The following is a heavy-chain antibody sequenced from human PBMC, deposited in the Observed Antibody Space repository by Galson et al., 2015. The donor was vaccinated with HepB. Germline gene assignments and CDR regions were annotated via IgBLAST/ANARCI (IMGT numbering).Heavy chain of an antibody. CDR2: IGPSGSDR. Sequence: SLRLSCAASAFSFGSYGMNWFRQAPGKGPEWISYIGPSGSDRKYADSVKGRFTISRDNAKNSLYLEMNRLRDEDTAVYYCARDPYGAGNYWGQGTLVTVSS. D-gene: IGHD3-10*01. CDR3: ARDPYGAGNY. V-gene: IGHV3-48*02. CDR1: AFSFGSYG. J-gene: IGHJ4*02.